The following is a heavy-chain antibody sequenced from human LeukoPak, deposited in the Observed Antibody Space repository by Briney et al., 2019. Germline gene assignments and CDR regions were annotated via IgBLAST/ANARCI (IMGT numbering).Heavy chain of an antibody. CDR1: GYTFSSYS. Sequence: GGSLRLSCAASGYTFSSYSMNWVRQAPGKGLEWVSYISSSSSTIYYADSVKGRFTISRDNAKNSLYLQMNSLRAEDSAVYYCARDLHRWVVTPSYWGQRTLVTLSS. D-gene: IGHD4-23*01. CDR3: ARDLHRWVVTPSY. CDR2: ISSSSSTI. J-gene: IGHJ4*02. V-gene: IGHV3-48*04.